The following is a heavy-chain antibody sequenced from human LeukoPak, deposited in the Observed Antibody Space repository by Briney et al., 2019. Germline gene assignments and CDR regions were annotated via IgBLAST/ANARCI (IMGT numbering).Heavy chain of an antibody. D-gene: IGHD3-22*01. Sequence: ASVKVSCKASGYTFTSYGISWVRQAPGQGLEWMGWINPNSGGTNYAQKFQGRVTMTRDTSISTAYMELSRLRSDDTAVYYCARDYYDSSGYYSAGYWGQGTLVTVSS. CDR2: INPNSGGT. CDR1: GYTFTSYG. V-gene: IGHV1-2*02. J-gene: IGHJ4*02. CDR3: ARDYYDSSGYYSAGY.